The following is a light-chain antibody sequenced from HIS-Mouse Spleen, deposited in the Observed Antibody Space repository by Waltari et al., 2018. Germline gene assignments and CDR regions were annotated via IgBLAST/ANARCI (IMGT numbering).Light chain of an antibody. Sequence: QSALTQPRSVSGSPGQSVTISCTGTSSDGGGYNYGSWYQQPPGKAPKLMIYDVSKRPSGVPDRFSGSKSGNTASLTISGLQAEDEADYYCCSYAGSYTGVFGTGTKVTVL. CDR3: CSYAGSYTGV. J-gene: IGLJ1*01. CDR2: DVS. CDR1: SSDGGGYNY. V-gene: IGLV2-11*01.